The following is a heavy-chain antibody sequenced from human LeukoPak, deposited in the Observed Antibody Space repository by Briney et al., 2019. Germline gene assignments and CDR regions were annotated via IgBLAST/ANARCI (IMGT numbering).Heavy chain of an antibody. CDR2: IDWDDDQ. CDR1: GFSLGSGGMR. CDR3: ARTSYYSGSGAYYYFDY. Sequence: SGPTLVNPTQTLTLTCTFSGFSLGSGGMRVSWIRQPPGKALEWLARIDWDDDQFYSTSLKTRLTISKDTSKNQVVLTMANMDPVDTATYYCARTSYYSGSGAYYYFDYWGQGILVPVSS. V-gene: IGHV2-70*04. D-gene: IGHD3-10*01. J-gene: IGHJ4*02.